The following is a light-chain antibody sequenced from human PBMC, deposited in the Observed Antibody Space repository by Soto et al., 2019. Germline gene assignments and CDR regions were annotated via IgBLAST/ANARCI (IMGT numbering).Light chain of an antibody. CDR1: SNDIGGYNY. J-gene: IGLJ1*01. CDR2: EVS. Sequence: QSVLTQPASVSGSPGQSITISCTGTSNDIGGYNYVSWYQQHLGKAPKLMIYEVSNRPSGITNRFSASKSGNAASLTISGLQAEDEADYYFISYTTSSTYVFGTGTKVPVL. V-gene: IGLV2-14*01. CDR3: ISYTTSSTYV.